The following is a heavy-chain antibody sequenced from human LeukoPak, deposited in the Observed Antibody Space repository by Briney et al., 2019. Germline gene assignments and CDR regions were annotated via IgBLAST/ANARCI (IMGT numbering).Heavy chain of an antibody. CDR3: AREGPAFLVRGVRTLDP. D-gene: IGHD3-10*01. V-gene: IGHV4-30-4*08. J-gene: IGHJ5*02. CDR1: GGSISSGDYY. Sequence: TLSLTCTVSGGSISSGDYYWSWIRQPPGKGLEWIGYIYYSGSTYYNPSLKSRVTISVDTSKNQFSLKLSSVTAADTAVYYCAREGPAFLVRGVRTLDPWDQGTLVTVSS. CDR2: IYYSGST.